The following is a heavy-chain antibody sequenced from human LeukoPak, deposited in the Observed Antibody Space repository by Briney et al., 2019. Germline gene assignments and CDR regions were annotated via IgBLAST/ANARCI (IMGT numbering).Heavy chain of an antibody. J-gene: IGHJ3*02. CDR2: IYNSGST. Sequence: PSETLSLTCTVSGGSTTSYYWSWIRQPAGKGLEWIGRIYNSGSTNYNPSLKSRVTMSVDASKNQFSLKLSSVTAADTAVYYCATSITIFGFDAFDIWGQGTMVTVSS. CDR1: GGSTTSYY. CDR3: ATSITIFGFDAFDI. D-gene: IGHD3-3*01. V-gene: IGHV4-4*07.